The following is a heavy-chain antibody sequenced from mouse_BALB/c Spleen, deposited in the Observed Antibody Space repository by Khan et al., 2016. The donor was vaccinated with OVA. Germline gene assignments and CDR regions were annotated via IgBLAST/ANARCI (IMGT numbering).Heavy chain of an antibody. Sequence: VQLQQSGAELVKPGASVKLSCTASGFNIKDTYIHWVKQRPEQGLEWIGRIDPADGKTENDPKVKEKATRKEDTSSNTAYLQLIILTSDDTSVSYCGRFFPHFFGSVLFVYWGQGTLVTVSA. J-gene: IGHJ3*01. D-gene: IGHD6-1*01. CDR2: IDPADGKT. CDR1: GFNIKDTY. V-gene: IGHV14-3*02. CDR3: GRFFPHFFGSVLFVY.